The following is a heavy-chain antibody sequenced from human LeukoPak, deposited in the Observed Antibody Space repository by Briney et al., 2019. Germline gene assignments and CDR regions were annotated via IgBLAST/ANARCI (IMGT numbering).Heavy chain of an antibody. Sequence: GGSLRLSCAASGFSFSKAWMNWVREAPGEGLEWGSRIKTKSQGGKTAYAAPVKGRFAISRDDSENRVYLQMDSLKSEDTAVYYCAVGLGKSDTDCWGQGAQVTVSS. D-gene: IGHD3-10*01. CDR3: AVGLGKSDTDC. V-gene: IGHV3-15*05. CDR2: IKTKSQGGKT. CDR1: GFSFSKAW. J-gene: IGHJ4*02.